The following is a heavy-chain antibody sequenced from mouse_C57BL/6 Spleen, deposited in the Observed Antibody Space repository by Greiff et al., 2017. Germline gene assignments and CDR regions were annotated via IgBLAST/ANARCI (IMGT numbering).Heavy chain of an antibody. CDR1: GYTFTSYW. V-gene: IGHV1-72*01. D-gene: IGHD2-3*01. Sequence: VKLVESGAELVKPGASVKLSCKASGYTFTSYWMHWVKQRPGRGLEWIGRIDPNSGGTKYNEKFKSKATLTVDKPSSTAYMQLSSLTSEDSAVYYCARSLYDGLPRPYFDYWGQGTTLTVSS. CDR3: ARSLYDGLPRPYFDY. CDR2: IDPNSGGT. J-gene: IGHJ2*01.